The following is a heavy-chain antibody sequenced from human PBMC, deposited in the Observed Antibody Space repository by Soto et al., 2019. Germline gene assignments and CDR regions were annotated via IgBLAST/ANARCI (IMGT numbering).Heavy chain of an antibody. V-gene: IGHV3-23*01. CDR2: ISASGRDI. D-gene: IGHD6-19*01. CDR3: AKGKTSGWYYFDY. Sequence: ELQLLESGGDLVQPGGSLRLSCAASGFTFSNFAMSWVRQAPGRGLEWVSGISASGRDIHYADSVKDRFTVSRDNSKNTLYLQMNSLRAEDTPIYYCAKGKTSGWYYFDYWGQGALVTVSS. J-gene: IGHJ4*02. CDR1: GFTFSNFA.